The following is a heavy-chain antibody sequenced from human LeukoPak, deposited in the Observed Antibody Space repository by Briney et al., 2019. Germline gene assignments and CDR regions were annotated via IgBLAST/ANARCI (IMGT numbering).Heavy chain of an antibody. Sequence: ASVKVSCKASGYIFTGYYMHWVRQAPGQGLEWMGWINPNSGDTNYAQKLQGRVTMTRDTSISTAYMELSRLRSDDTAVYYCAREGGSTTVTTFDYWGQGTLVTVSS. D-gene: IGHD4-17*01. V-gene: IGHV1-2*02. CDR3: AREGGSTTVTTFDY. CDR2: INPNSGDT. J-gene: IGHJ4*02. CDR1: GYIFTGYY.